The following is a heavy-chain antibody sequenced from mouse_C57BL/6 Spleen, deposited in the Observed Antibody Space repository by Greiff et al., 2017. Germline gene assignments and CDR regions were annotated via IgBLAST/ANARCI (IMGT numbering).Heavy chain of an antibody. CDR1: GFTFSSYG. V-gene: IGHV5-6*01. CDR3: ARLGSSGYDYAMDY. CDR2: ISSGGSYT. Sequence: EVQRVESGGDLVKPGGSLKLSCAASGFTFSSYGMSWVRQTPDKRLEWVATISSGGSYTYYPDSVKGRFTISRDNAKNTLYLQMSSLKSEDTAMYYCARLGSSGYDYAMDYWGQGTSVTVSS. J-gene: IGHJ4*01. D-gene: IGHD3-2*02.